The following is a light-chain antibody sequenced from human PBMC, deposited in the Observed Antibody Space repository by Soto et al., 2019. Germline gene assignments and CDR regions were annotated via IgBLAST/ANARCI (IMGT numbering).Light chain of an antibody. CDR2: DAS. CDR1: QSITTW. Sequence: DIQMTQSPSTLSASVGDRVTITCRASQSITTWLAWYQQKPGKAPKVLIYDASSLESGVPSRFSGSGSGTEFTLTISSLQPDDFATYYCQQYNSYTWTFGQGTKVEI. J-gene: IGKJ1*01. CDR3: QQYNSYTWT. V-gene: IGKV1-5*01.